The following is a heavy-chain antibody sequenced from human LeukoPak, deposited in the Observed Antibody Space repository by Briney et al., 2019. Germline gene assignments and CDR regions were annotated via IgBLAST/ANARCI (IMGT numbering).Heavy chain of an antibody. J-gene: IGHJ5*02. CDR3: ATAPGTTVTADWFDP. Sequence: ASVKVSCKVSGYTLTELSMHWVRQAPGKGLEWMGGFDPEDGETIYAQKFQGRVTMTEDTSTDTAYMELSSLRSEDTAVYYCATAPGTTVTADWFDPWGQGPLVTVSS. D-gene: IGHD4-17*01. CDR1: GYTLTELS. V-gene: IGHV1-24*01. CDR2: FDPEDGET.